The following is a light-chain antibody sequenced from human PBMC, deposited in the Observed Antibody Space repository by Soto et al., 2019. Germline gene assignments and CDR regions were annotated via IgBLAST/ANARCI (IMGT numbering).Light chain of an antibody. CDR3: AAWDDSLSGLWV. CDR2: EGT. J-gene: IGLJ3*02. V-gene: IGLV2-23*01. CDR1: NSDVGIYNL. Sequence: QSALTQPASVSGSPGQSITVSCTGINSDVGIYNLVSWYQHHPGKAPKLVIYEGTKRPSGVSSRFSGSKSGNTASLTISGLQAEDEGDYYCAAWDDSLSGLWVFGGGTKLTVL.